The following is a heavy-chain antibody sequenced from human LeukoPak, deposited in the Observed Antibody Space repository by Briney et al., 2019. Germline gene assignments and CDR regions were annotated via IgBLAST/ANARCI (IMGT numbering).Heavy chain of an antibody. Sequence: GASVKVSCKASGGTFTSYAISWVRQAPGQGLGWMGGIIPIFGTANYAQKFQGRVTITADKYTSTAYMELSSLRSDDTAVYYCARAPAYSGSYYFDYWGQGTLVTVSS. CDR3: ARAPAYSGSYYFDY. J-gene: IGHJ4*02. V-gene: IGHV1-69*06. D-gene: IGHD1-26*01. CDR1: GGTFTSYA. CDR2: IIPIFGTA.